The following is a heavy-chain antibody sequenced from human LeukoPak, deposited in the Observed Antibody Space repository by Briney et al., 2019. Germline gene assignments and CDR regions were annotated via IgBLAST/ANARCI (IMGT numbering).Heavy chain of an antibody. CDR3: ARDQLSVAGDNWFDP. J-gene: IGHJ5*02. CDR2: ISAYNGNT. V-gene: IGHV1-18*01. Sequence: ASVKVSCKASGYTFTSYGISWVRQAPGQGLEWMGWISAYNGNTNYAQKLQGRVTMTTDTSTSTAYMELRSLRSDDTAVYYCARDQLSVAGDNWFDPWGQGTLVTVSS. CDR1: GYTFTSYG. D-gene: IGHD6-19*01.